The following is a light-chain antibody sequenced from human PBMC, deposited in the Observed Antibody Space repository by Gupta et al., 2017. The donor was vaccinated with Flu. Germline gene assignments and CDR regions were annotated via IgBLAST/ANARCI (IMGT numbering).Light chain of an antibody. CDR3: QQYGNAHPWVYT. J-gene: IGKJ2*01. CDR2: GAS. Sequence: SLSPGEGASLSCRASQSVSSSYLACYHQKPGQAPMLLIYGASSRSTGSPDRFSGSGCGASVTLTISRLEPDDCAVYYCQQYGNAHPWVYTFGQGTKLEIK. V-gene: IGKV3-20*01. CDR1: QSVSSSY.